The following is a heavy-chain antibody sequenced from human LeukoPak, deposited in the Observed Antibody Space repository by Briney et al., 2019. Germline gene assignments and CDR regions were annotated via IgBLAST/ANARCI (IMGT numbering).Heavy chain of an antibody. CDR3: ARDRHPKYYYGSGSYSPNWFDP. V-gene: IGHV3-7*01. CDR2: IKQDGSEK. D-gene: IGHD3-10*01. CDR1: GFTFSSYW. Sequence: GGSLRLSCAASGFTFSSYWMSWVRQAPGKGLEWVANIKQDGSEKYYVDSVKDRFTISRDNAKNSLYLQMNSLRAEDTAVYYCARDRHPKYYYGSGSYSPNWFDPWGQGTLVTVSS. J-gene: IGHJ5*02.